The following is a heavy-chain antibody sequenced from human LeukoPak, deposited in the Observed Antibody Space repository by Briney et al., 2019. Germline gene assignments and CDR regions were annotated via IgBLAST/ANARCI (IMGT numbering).Heavy chain of an antibody. CDR2: VYYSGST. D-gene: IGHD3-9*01. Sequence: SETLSLTCSLSGEFLRILDWLCLRQPPGKGLEWIGYVYYSGSTNYNPSLKTRLHLSVVTSKNRFSLKLTSVTAADTAVYYCARSPRLATPWLHGRLWRHGTLVTVSS. CDR1: GEFLRILD. CDR3: ARSPRLATPWLHGRL. J-gene: IGHJ4*01. V-gene: IGHV4-59*08.